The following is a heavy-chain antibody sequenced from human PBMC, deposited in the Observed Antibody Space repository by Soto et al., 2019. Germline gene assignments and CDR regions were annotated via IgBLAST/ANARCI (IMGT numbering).Heavy chain of an antibody. CDR2: ISYDGSNK. V-gene: IGHV3-30*18. CDR3: AKDLGLQLDY. CDR1: GFTFSSYG. D-gene: IGHD4-4*01. J-gene: IGHJ4*02. Sequence: GGSLRLSCAASGFTFSSYGMHWVRQAPGKGLEWVAVISYDGSNKYYADSVKGRFTISRDNSKNTLYLQMNSLRAEDTAVYYCAKDLGLQLDYWGQGTLVTVSS.